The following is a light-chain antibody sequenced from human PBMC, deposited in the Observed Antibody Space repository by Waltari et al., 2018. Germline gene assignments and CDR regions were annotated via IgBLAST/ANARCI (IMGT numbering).Light chain of an antibody. Sequence: IVMTQSPATLSVSPGERATLSCRASQSISSQLAWYQQKPGHAPRLLIYGASTRATGIPARFSGSGSGTEFTLTISSLQSEDFAVYFCQQYHESPPITFGPGTKVDIK. CDR1: QSISSQ. V-gene: IGKV3-15*01. CDR3: QQYHESPPIT. J-gene: IGKJ3*01. CDR2: GAS.